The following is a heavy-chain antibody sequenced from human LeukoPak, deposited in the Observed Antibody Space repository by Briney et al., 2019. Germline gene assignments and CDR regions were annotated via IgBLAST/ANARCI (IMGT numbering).Heavy chain of an antibody. Sequence: PGRSLRLSCAASGFTFSSYAMHWVRQAPGKGLEWVAVISYDGSNKYYADSVKGRFTVSRDNSKNTLYLQMNSLRAEDTAVYYCARPIQLWLLDYWGQGTLVTVSS. CDR1: GFTFSSYA. J-gene: IGHJ4*02. CDR2: ISYDGSNK. CDR3: ARPIQLWLLDY. V-gene: IGHV3-30*04. D-gene: IGHD5-18*01.